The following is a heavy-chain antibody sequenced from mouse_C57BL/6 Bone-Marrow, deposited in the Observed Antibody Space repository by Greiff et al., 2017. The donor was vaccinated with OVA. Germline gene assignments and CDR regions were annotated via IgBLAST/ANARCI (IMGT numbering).Heavy chain of an antibody. J-gene: IGHJ1*03. CDR3: ARCGAGKGYWYFDV. Sequence: EVQLQQSGPELVKPGASVKISCKASGYTFTDYYMNWVKQSHGKSLEWIGDINPNNGGTSYNQKFKGKATLTVDKSSSTAYMELRSLTSEDSAVYYCARCGAGKGYWYFDVWGTGTTVTVSS. D-gene: IGHD2-1*01. CDR2: INPNNGGT. V-gene: IGHV1-26*01. CDR1: GYTFTDYY.